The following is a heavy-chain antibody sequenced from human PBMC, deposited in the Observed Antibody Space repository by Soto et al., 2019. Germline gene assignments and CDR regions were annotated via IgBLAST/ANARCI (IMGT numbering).Heavy chain of an antibody. J-gene: IGHJ4*02. CDR3: AREGAHIVVVTASFDY. Sequence: QVQLVQSGAEVKKPGASVKVSCKASGYTFTAYYIHWVRQAPGQGLEWMGWINPNSGGTNYAQKFQGRVTMTRDTSISTAYMELSRLRSDDTAVYYCAREGAHIVVVTASFDYWGQGTLVTVSS. CDR2: INPNSGGT. CDR1: GYTFTAYY. V-gene: IGHV1-2*02. D-gene: IGHD2-21*02.